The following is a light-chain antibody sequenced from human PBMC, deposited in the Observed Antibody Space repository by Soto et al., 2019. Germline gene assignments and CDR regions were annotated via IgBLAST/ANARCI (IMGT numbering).Light chain of an antibody. CDR2: SDN. Sequence: QSVLTQPPSASGTPGQRVTISCSGSSSNIGSVTVIWYQQLPGTAPKLLIYSDNQRPSGVPDRFSGAKSGTSASLAISGLQSEDEADYYCAAWDDSLSGWVFGGGTKVTVL. J-gene: IGLJ3*02. V-gene: IGLV1-44*01. CDR3: AAWDDSLSGWV. CDR1: SSNIGSVT.